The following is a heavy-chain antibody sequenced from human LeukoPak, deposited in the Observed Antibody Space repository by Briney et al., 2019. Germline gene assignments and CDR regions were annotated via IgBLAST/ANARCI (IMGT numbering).Heavy chain of an antibody. CDR3: ARDQVSGWSDY. V-gene: IGHV4-59*01. CDR1: GGSISSYY. Sequence: PSETLSLTCTVSGGSISSYYWSWIRQPPGKGLEWIGYIYYSGSTNYNPSLKSRVTISVDTSKNQFSLKLSSVTAADTAVYYCARDQVSGWSDYWGQGTLVTVSS. CDR2: IYYSGST. D-gene: IGHD6-19*01. J-gene: IGHJ4*02.